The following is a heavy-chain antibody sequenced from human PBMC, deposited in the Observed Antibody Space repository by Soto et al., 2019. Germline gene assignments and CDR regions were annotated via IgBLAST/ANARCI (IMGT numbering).Heavy chain of an antibody. J-gene: IGHJ4*02. CDR3: AKACGGGGFDY. CDR1: GFTFSSYG. Sequence: QAQLVESGGGVVQPGRSLRLSCAASGFTFSSYGMHWVRQAPGKGLEWVAVISYDGSNKYYADSVKGRFTISRDNSKNTLYLQMNSLRAEDTAVYYCAKACGGGGFDYWGQGTLVTVSS. D-gene: IGHD2-21*01. CDR2: ISYDGSNK. V-gene: IGHV3-30*18.